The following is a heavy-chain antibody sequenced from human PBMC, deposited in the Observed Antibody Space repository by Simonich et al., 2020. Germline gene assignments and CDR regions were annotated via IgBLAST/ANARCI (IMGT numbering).Heavy chain of an antibody. V-gene: IGHV3-23*01. CDR1: GFTFSSYA. CDR2: ISGSGGST. Sequence: EVQLLESGGGLVQPGGSLRLSCAASGFTFSSYAMSWVRQVPGKGLERVSAISGSGGSTYNADSVKGRFTISRDNSKNTLDLQMNSLRAEDTAVYYCATYYFDYWGQGTLVTVSS. CDR3: ATYYFDY. J-gene: IGHJ4*02.